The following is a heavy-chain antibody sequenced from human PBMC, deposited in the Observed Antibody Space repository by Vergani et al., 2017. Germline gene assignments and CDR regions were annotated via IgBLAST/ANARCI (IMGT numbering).Heavy chain of an antibody. Sequence: QLQLQESGSGLVKPSQTLSLTCAVSGGSISSDNYSWSWIRQPAGKGLEWIGRIYTSGSTNYNPSLKSRVTISVDTSKNQFSLKLSSVTAADTAVYYCARGRVNYYDSSGYHNWFDPWGQGTLVTVSS. CDR1: GGSISSDNYS. D-gene: IGHD3-22*01. J-gene: IGHJ5*02. V-gene: IGHV4-61*02. CDR2: IYTSGST. CDR3: ARGRVNYYDSSGYHNWFDP.